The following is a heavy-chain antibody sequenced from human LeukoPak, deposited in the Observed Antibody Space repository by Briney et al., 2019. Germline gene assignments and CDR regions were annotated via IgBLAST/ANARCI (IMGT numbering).Heavy chain of an antibody. D-gene: IGHD5-24*01. V-gene: IGHV1-2*06. CDR2: LNPNTGHA. CDR3: AKDRDGADRIVL. J-gene: IGHJ4*02. Sequence: GASVKVSCKVVAYDFTGYHIHWVRQAPGQGPEWMGRLNPNTGHAVYAFKFQGRVTITRDTSSNIAYMEVTRLTSDDTALYYCAKDRDGADRIVLWGQGTLVTVSS. CDR1: AYDFTGYH.